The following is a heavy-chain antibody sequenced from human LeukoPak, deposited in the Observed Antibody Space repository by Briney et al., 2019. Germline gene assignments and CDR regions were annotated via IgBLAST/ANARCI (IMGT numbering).Heavy chain of an antibody. CDR1: GGTFSSYA. D-gene: IGHD2-15*01. Sequence: ASVKVSCEASGGTFSSYAISWVRQAPGQGLEWMGGIIPIFGTANYAQKFQGRVTITTDESTSTAYMELSSLRSEDTAVYYCARAAKAHYYYYYMDVWGKGTTVTVSS. CDR2: IIPIFGTA. CDR3: ARAAKAHYYYYYMDV. J-gene: IGHJ6*03. V-gene: IGHV1-69*05.